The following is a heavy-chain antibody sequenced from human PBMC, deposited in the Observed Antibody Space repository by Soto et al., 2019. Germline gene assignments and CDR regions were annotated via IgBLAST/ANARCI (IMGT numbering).Heavy chain of an antibody. Sequence: SGTLSLTCTFSGGSLSRYYLSWVRPPPGEGLEWIGYIYYSGSTNYNPSLKSRVTISVDTSKNQFSLKLSSVTAADTAVYYCARDRSWGGSGRTVYYYYGMDVWGQGTTVTVSS. D-gene: IGHD3-10*01. J-gene: IGHJ6*02. V-gene: IGHV4-59*01. CDR1: GGSLSRYY. CDR2: IYYSGST. CDR3: ARDRSWGGSGRTVYYYYGMDV.